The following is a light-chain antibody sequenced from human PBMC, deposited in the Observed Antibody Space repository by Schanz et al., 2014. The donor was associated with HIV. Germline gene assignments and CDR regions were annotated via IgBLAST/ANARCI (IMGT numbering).Light chain of an antibody. CDR1: QTISNNY. J-gene: IGKJ3*01. CDR2: GAS. Sequence: EIVLTQPPGTLSLSPGERANLSCRASQTISNNYLAWYQQKPGQSPRLLIYGASARASGTPDRFSGSGSGTDFTLTINGLEAEDFAEYYCQQYGVSPFTFGPGTKVDLK. V-gene: IGKV3-20*01. CDR3: QQYGVSPFT.